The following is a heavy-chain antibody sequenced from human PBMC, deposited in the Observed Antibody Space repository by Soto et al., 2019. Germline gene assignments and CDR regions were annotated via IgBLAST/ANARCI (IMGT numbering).Heavy chain of an antibody. CDR3: AKVKEPPSNIVLMVYAIPWRYFDY. Sequence: GGSLRLSCAASGFTFSSYAMSWVRQAPGKGLEWVSAISGSGGSTYYADSVKGRFTISRDNSKNTLYLQMNSLRAEDTVVYYCAKVKEPPSNIVLMVYAIPWRYFDYWGQGTLVTVSS. CDR1: GFTFSSYA. D-gene: IGHD2-8*01. J-gene: IGHJ4*02. CDR2: ISGSGGST. V-gene: IGHV3-23*01.